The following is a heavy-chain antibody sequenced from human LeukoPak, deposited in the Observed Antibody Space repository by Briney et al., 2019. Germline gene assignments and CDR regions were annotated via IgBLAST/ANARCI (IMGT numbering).Heavy chain of an antibody. CDR1: GYSFTSYW. V-gene: IGHV1-8*03. CDR3: ARVPSYYDDGSYAFDI. D-gene: IGHD3-22*01. Sequence: PGESLKISCKGSGYSFTSYWIGWVRQATGQGLEWMGWMNPNSGNTGYAQKFQGRVTITRNTSISTAYMELSSLRSEDTAVYYCARVPSYYDDGSYAFDIWGQGTMVTVSS. CDR2: MNPNSGNT. J-gene: IGHJ3*02.